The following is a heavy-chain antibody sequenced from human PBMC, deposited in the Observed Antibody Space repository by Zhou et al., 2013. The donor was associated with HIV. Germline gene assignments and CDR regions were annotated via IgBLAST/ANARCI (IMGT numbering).Heavy chain of an antibody. V-gene: IGHV1-69*04. CDR3: ARDAVVGAANWFDP. Sequence: QVQLVQSGAEVRKPGSSVKVSCRVSGDTFRSSYAITWVRQAPGQGLEWMGTIIPFFDVPNYAQKFQGRVTITADKSTSTSYLELRSPRSEDTALYYCARDAVVGAANWFDPWGQGTLVTVAS. J-gene: IGHJ5*02. CDR2: IIPFFDVP. CDR1: GDTFRSSYA. D-gene: IGHD2-15*01.